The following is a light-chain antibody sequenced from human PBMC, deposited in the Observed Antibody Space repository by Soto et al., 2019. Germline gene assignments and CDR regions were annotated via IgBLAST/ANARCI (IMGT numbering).Light chain of an antibody. Sequence: EVVLTQSPAALSLSPGERATLCCSASQILTIHLAWYQQKPGQAPRLLIYGASSRATGIPDRFSGSGSGTDFTLTISRLEPEDFAVYYCQQYGSSRITFGQGTRLEI. CDR1: QILTIH. CDR3: QQYGSSRIT. V-gene: IGKV3-20*01. CDR2: GAS. J-gene: IGKJ5*01.